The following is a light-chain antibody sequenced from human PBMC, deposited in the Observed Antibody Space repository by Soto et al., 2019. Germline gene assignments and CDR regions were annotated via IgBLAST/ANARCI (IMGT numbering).Light chain of an antibody. J-gene: IGKJ4*01. Sequence: EIVLTQSPATLSLSPGERATLSCRASQSISSYLAWYQKKPGQAPRILIHAASNRATGIPARFSGSGSGTDFTLTISRLQTEDFAVYYCQQFSSYTLTFGGGTKVDIK. V-gene: IGKV3-11*01. CDR3: QQFSSYTLT. CDR2: AAS. CDR1: QSISSY.